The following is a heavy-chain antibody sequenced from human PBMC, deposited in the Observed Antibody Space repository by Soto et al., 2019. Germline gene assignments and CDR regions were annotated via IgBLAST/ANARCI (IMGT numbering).Heavy chain of an antibody. V-gene: IGHV4-34*01. CDR1: GGSFSGYY. CDR2: INHSGST. J-gene: IGHJ6*02. Sequence: SETLSLTCAVYGGSFSGYYWSWIRQPPGKGLEWIGEINHSGSTNYNPSLKSRVTISVDTSKNQFSLKLSSVTAADTAVYYCARGLPYDYVWGSYRSYGMDVWGQGTTVTVSS. CDR3: ARGLPYDYVWGSYRSYGMDV. D-gene: IGHD3-16*02.